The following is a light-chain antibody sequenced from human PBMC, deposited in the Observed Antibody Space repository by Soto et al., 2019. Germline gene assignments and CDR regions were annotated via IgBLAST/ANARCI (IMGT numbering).Light chain of an antibody. CDR1: SSDVGGYNY. Sequence: QSALTQIPSASGSPGQSVVISCTGTSSDVGGYNYVSWYQQHPGKAPKLIIYDVSKRPSGVPDRFSGSKSDNTASLTISGLQAEDEAEYYCCSYVGATTYVFGSGTKLTVL. V-gene: IGLV2-8*01. CDR2: DVS. CDR3: CSYVGATTYV. J-gene: IGLJ1*01.